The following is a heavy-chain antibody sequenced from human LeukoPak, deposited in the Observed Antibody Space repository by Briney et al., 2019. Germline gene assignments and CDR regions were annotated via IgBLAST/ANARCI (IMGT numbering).Heavy chain of an antibody. CDR3: AKSVYHSGNY. CDR2: ISGGTT. D-gene: IGHD3-10*01. Sequence: GGSLRLSCAASGFTISTYGVSWVRQAPGKGLEWVSSISGGTTYYADSVKGRFTISRDNSKNTVSLQMNSLRAEDTAVYYCAKSVYHSGNYWGQGTLVTVSS. J-gene: IGHJ4*02. V-gene: IGHV3-23*01. CDR1: GFTISTYG.